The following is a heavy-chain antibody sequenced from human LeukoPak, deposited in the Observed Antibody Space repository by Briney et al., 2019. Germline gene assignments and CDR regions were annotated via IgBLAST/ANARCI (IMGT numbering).Heavy chain of an antibody. Sequence: ASVKVSCKASGGTFRNYVITWVRQAPGQGLEWMGEIAPLFGTPNYAQRLQGRVSIAADESTSTAYMELSSLRSEDTAIYYCATDSGNHSGHAFDIWGPGTRVIVSS. D-gene: IGHD5-12*01. CDR1: GGTFRNYV. V-gene: IGHV1-69*13. CDR2: IAPLFGTP. J-gene: IGHJ3*02. CDR3: ATDSGNHSGHAFDI.